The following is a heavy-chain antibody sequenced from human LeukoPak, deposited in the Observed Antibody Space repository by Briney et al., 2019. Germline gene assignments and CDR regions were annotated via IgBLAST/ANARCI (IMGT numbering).Heavy chain of an antibody. J-gene: IGHJ4*02. CDR3: ARVYSTNYYGSGDRPFLFDY. CDR2: ISTYYGNT. Sequence: ASVKVSCKASGYTFTSYGFSWVRQAPGQGLEWMGWISTYYGNTNYAQKLQDRVTMTTDTSTSTAYMELTSLRSNDTAVYYCARVYSTNYYGSGDRPFLFDYWGQGTVVTVSS. D-gene: IGHD3-10*01. V-gene: IGHV1-18*01. CDR1: GYTFTSYG.